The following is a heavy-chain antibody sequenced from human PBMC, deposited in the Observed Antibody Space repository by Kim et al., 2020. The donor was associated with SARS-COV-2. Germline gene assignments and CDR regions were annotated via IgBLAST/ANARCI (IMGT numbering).Heavy chain of an antibody. CDR2: ISAYNGNT. J-gene: IGHJ6*02. CDR3: ARDGRCQLGDSSGWQEEVVCRPPYYYYYGMDV. Sequence: ASVKVSCKASGYTFTSYGISWVRQAPGQGLEWMGWISAYNGNTNYAQKLQGRVTMTTDTSTSTAYMELRSLRSDDTAVYYCARDGRCQLGDSSGWQEEVVCRPPYYYYYGMDVWGQGTTVTVSS. V-gene: IGHV1-18*04. D-gene: IGHD6-19*01. CDR1: GYTFTSYG.